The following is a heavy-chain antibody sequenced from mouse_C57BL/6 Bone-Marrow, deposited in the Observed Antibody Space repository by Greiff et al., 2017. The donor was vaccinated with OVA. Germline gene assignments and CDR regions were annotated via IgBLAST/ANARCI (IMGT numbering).Heavy chain of an antibody. CDR3: ARPHYSVSSSWFAY. D-gene: IGHD1-1*01. CDR2: IDPSDSET. J-gene: IGHJ3*01. CDR1: GYTFTSYW. V-gene: IGHV1-52*01. Sequence: VKQSCKASGYTFTSYWMHWVKQRPIQGLEWIGNIDPSDSETHYNQKFKDKATLTVDKSSSTAYMQLSSLTSEDSAVYYCARPHYSVSSSWFAYWGQGTLVTVSA.